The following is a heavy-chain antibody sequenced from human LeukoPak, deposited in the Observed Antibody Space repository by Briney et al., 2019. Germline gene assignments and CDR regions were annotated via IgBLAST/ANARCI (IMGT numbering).Heavy chain of an antibody. D-gene: IGHD6-13*01. J-gene: IGHJ4*02. V-gene: IGHV3-20*04. CDR2: INWNGGST. Sequence: PGGSLRLSCAASGFTFDDYGMSWVRQAPGKGLEWVSGINWNGGSTGYADSVKGRFIISRDNAKNSLYLQMNSLRAEDTAVYYRARDSTGSSSWYPHFDYWGQGTLVTVSS. CDR1: GFTFDDYG. CDR3: ARDSTGSSSWYPHFDY.